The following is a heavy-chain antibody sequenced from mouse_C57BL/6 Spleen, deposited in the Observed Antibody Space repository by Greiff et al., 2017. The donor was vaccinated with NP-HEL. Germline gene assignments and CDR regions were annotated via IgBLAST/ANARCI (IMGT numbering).Heavy chain of an antibody. D-gene: IGHD2-5*01. CDR3: ARHYSSYWYFDV. J-gene: IGHJ1*03. CDR2: ISGGGGNT. CDR1: GFTFSSYT. V-gene: IGHV5-9*01. Sequence: EVQGVESGGGLVKPGGSLKLSCAASGFTFSSYTMSWVRQTPEKRLEWVATISGGGGNTYYPDSVKGRFTISRDNAKNTLYLQMSSLRSEDTALYYCARHYSSYWYFDVWGTGTTVTVSS.